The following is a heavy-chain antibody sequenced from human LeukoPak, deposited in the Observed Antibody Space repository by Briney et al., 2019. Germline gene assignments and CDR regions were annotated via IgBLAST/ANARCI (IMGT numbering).Heavy chain of an antibody. V-gene: IGHV1-2*02. CDR3: ARARDLYDDCRRDAFDS. CDR1: GYTFTCYY. CDR2: INLNSGGT. J-gene: IGHJ3*02. Sequence: ASVKVSCKASGYTFTCYYMHWVRQAPGQGLEWMGWINLNSGGTNYAQKFQGRVTMTRDTSINTAYMELSRLKSDDPAVDCCARARDLYDDCRRDAFDSSGHGTIGTVSS. D-gene: IGHD4-17*01.